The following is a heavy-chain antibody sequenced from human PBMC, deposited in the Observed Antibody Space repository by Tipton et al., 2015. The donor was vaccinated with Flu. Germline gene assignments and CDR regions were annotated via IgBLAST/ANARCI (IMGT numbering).Heavy chain of an antibody. CDR2: IYYSGST. Sequence: TLSLTCTVSGGSISSGGYYWSWIRQHPGKGLEWIGYIYYSGSTYYNPSLKSRVTISVDTSKNQFSLKLSSVTAADTAVYYCAREDIVVVPAAEFVGWFDPWGQGTLVTVSS. CDR1: GGSISSGGYY. J-gene: IGHJ5*02. V-gene: IGHV4-31*03. CDR3: AREDIVVVPAAEFVGWFDP. D-gene: IGHD2-2*01.